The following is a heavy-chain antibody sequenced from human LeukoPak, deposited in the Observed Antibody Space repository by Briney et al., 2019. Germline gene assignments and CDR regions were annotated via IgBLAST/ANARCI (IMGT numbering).Heavy chain of an antibody. V-gene: IGHV1-46*01. D-gene: IGHD6-13*01. CDR2: INPSGGST. CDR1: GYTFTSYY. J-gene: IGHJ5*02. CDR3: AREQYSSTYPGWFDP. Sequence: ASVKVSCKASGYTFTSYYMHWERQAPGQGLEWMGIINPSGGSTSYAQKFQGRVTMTRDMSTSTVYMELSSLRSEDTAVYYCAREQYSSTYPGWFDPWGQGTLVTVSS.